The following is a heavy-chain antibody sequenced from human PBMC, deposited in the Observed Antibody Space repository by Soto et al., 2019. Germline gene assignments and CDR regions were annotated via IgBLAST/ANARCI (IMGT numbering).Heavy chain of an antibody. CDR1: GGSISSYY. CDR2: IYYSGST. V-gene: IGHV4-59*12. CDR3: ARGRTIASRWWFDP. D-gene: IGHD6-6*01. J-gene: IGHJ5*02. Sequence: QVQLQESGPGLVKPSETLSLTCTVSGGSISSYYWTWIRQLPGKGLEWIGYIYYSGSTNYNPSLKSRVTISVATSTTHFPRRLTSVTAADTAVYYCARGRTIASRWWFDPGARESWSPSPQ.